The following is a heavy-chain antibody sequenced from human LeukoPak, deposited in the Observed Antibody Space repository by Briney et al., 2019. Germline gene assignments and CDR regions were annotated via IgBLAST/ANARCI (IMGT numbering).Heavy chain of an antibody. J-gene: IGHJ6*03. CDR3: ARGYYDFWSATMGYMDV. CDR1: GFTFSSYS. D-gene: IGHD3-3*01. Sequence: GGSLRLSCAASGFTFSSYSMNWVRQAPGKGLEWVSGINWNGGSTGYADSVKGRFTISRDNAKNSLYLQMNSLRAEDTALYYCARGYYDFWSATMGYMDVWGKGTTVTVSS. CDR2: INWNGGST. V-gene: IGHV3-20*04.